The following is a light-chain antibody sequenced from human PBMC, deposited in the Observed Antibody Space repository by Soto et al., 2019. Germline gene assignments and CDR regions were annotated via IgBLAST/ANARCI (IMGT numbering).Light chain of an antibody. CDR3: QQSYSSPYT. Sequence: DIQMTQSPSSLSACVGARVTITCRASQSVTNYLNWYQQEPGKAPKILIYAASSMQSGIPSRFSGSGSGTDFTLTISSLQPEDFTPYYCQQSYSSPYTFGQGTRLEI. CDR1: QSVTNY. J-gene: IGKJ2*01. CDR2: AAS. V-gene: IGKV1-39*01.